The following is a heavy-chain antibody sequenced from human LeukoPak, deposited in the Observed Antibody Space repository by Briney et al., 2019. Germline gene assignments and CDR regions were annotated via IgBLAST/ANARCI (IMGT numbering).Heavy chain of an antibody. D-gene: IGHD2-2*01. Sequence: GGSLRLSCAASGFTFSSYSMNWVRQAPGKVLEWVSSISSSSSYIYYADSVKGRFTISRDNAKNSLYLQMNSLRAEDTAVYYCARVRCSSTSCTYYFDYWGQGTLVTVSS. CDR3: ARVRCSSTSCTYYFDY. CDR1: GFTFSSYS. J-gene: IGHJ4*02. V-gene: IGHV3-21*01. CDR2: ISSSSSYI.